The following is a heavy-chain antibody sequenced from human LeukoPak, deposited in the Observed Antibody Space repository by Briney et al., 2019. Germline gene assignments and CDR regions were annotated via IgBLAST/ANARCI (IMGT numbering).Heavy chain of an antibody. CDR1: GYTFTSYG. D-gene: IGHD1-26*01. CDR3: ASASVGATATY. Sequence: ASVKVSCKASGYTFTSYGISWVRQAPGQGLEWMGIINPSGGSTSYAQKFQGRVTMTRDTSTSTVYMELSSLRSEDTAVYYCASASVGATATYWGQGTLVTVSS. V-gene: IGHV1-46*01. J-gene: IGHJ4*02. CDR2: INPSGGST.